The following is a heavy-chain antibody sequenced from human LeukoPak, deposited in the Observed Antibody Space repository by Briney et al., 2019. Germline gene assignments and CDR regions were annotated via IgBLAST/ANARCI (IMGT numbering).Heavy chain of an antibody. CDR3: AREWRGSDY. J-gene: IGHJ4*02. D-gene: IGHD3-10*01. CDR1: GGSISSGGYY. CDR2: IYHSGST. Sequence: PSETLSLTCTVSGGSISSGGYYWSWIRQPPGKGLEWTGYIYHSGSTYYNPSLKSRVTISVDRSKNQFSLKLSSVTAADTAVYYCAREWRGSDYWGQGTLVTVSS. V-gene: IGHV4-30-2*01.